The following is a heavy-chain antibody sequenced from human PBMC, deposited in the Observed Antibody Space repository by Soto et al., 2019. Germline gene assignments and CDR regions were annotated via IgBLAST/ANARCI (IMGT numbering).Heavy chain of an antibody. CDR2: IYYSGST. Sequence: SETLSLTCAVYGGSFSGYYWSWIRQPPGKGLEWIGYIYYSGSTNYNPSLKSRVTISVDTSKNQFSLKLSSVTVADTAVYYCARHVVPAANYFAYWGQGTLVTVSS. J-gene: IGHJ4*02. V-gene: IGHV4-59*08. CDR3: ARHVVPAANYFAY. D-gene: IGHD2-2*01. CDR1: GGSFSGYY.